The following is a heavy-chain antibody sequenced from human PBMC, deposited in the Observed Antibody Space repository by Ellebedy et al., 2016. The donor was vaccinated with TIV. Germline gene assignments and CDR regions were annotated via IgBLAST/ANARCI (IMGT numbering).Heavy chain of an antibody. D-gene: IGHD5-24*01. Sequence: GESLKISXTTSGFTFGDYGMSWLRQAPGKGLEWVGLITSKPYGGTTKYAASVKGRFTISRDDSKSIAYLQMSSLKIEDTAVYYCGRQFSKSAYYYYMDVWGKGTTVTVSS. CDR3: GRQFSKSAYYYYMDV. CDR1: GFTFGDYG. CDR2: ITSKPYGGTT. V-gene: IGHV3-49*03. J-gene: IGHJ6*03.